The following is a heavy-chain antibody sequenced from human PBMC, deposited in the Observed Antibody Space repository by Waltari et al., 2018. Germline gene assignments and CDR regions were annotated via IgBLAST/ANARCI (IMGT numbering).Heavy chain of an antibody. V-gene: IGHV1-2*02. CDR2: IKPNSGGT. D-gene: IGHD5-12*01. J-gene: IGHJ4*02. CDR1: GYTFTGYY. Sequence: QVQLVQSGAEVKKPGASVKVSCKASGYTFTGYYMPWVRQAPGKGLEWMGWIKPNSGGTNYEQKFQGRVTMTRDTSISTAYMELSRLRSDDTAVYYCARDYGATAFDYWGQGTLVTVSS. CDR3: ARDYGATAFDY.